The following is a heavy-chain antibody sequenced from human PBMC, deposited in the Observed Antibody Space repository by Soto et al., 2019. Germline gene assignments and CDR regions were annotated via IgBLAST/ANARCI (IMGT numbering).Heavy chain of an antibody. CDR3: AHLSWAASGTRYYFDY. V-gene: IGHV2-5*02. J-gene: IGHJ4*02. CDR1: GFSFSTSAVG. Sequence: QITLTESGPTLVKPTQTLTLTCTFSGFSFSTSAVGVGWIRQPPGKALEWLARIYWVDDKRYSPFLKSRLTITKDTSTNLEVLTMTNMDPVDTGSYYCAHLSWAASGTRYYFDYWGQGTLVTVSS. CDR2: IYWVDDK. D-gene: IGHD6-13*01.